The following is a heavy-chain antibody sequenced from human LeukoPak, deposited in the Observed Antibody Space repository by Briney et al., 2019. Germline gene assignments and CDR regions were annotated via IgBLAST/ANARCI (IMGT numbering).Heavy chain of an antibody. J-gene: IGHJ6*03. Sequence: GGSLRLSCAASGFTFSSYWMSWVRQAPGKGLEWVANIKQDGSEKYYVDSVKGRFTISRDNAKNSLYLHMNSLRAEDTAVYYCAREGFAVVRYYYYYMDVWGKGTTVTVSS. V-gene: IGHV3-7*01. CDR2: IKQDGSEK. CDR1: GFTFSSYW. CDR3: AREGFAVVRYYYYYMDV. D-gene: IGHD3-3*01.